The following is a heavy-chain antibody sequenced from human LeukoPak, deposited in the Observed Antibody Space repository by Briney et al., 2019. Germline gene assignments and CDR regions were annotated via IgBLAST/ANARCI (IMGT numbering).Heavy chain of an antibody. CDR2: IKSKTDGGTI. J-gene: IGHJ4*02. CDR1: GFTFSNAW. CDR3: TTLHPYCGGDCYYPEPIDY. D-gene: IGHD2-21*02. V-gene: IGHV3-15*01. Sequence: GGSLRLSCAASGFTFSNAWMKWVRQAPGKGLEWVGRIKSKTDGGTIDYATPVKGRFTISRDDSKNTLYLQMNSLKTEDTAVYYCTTLHPYCGGDCYYPEPIDYWGQGTLVTVSS.